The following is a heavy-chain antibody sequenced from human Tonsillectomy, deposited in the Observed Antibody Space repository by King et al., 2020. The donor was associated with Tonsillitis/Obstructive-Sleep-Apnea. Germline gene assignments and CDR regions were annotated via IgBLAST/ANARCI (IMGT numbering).Heavy chain of an antibody. CDR3: ARDARGYCTNGVCDAFDI. Sequence: QLQESGPGLVKPSETLSLTCTVSGGFISSYYWSWIRQPPGKGLEWIGYIYYSGSTNYNPSLKSRVTISVDTSKNQFSLKLSSVTAADTAVYYCARDARGYCTNGVCDAFDIWGQGTMVTVSS. J-gene: IGHJ3*02. CDR2: IYYSGST. V-gene: IGHV4-59*01. CDR1: GGFISSYY. D-gene: IGHD2-8*01.